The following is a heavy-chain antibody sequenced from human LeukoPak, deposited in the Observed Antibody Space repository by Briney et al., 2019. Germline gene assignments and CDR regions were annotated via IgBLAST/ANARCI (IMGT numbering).Heavy chain of an antibody. CDR3: AREVRNWFDP. CDR2: IGGSGSPI. CDR1: GFTFSDYY. Sequence: PGGSLRLSCAASGFTFSDYYMTWIRQAPGKGLEWVSYIGGSGSPIYYADSVRGRFTISRDNAKKSLYLQMNSLRAEDTAVYYCAREVRNWFDPWGQGTLVTVSS. V-gene: IGHV3-11*01. J-gene: IGHJ5*02.